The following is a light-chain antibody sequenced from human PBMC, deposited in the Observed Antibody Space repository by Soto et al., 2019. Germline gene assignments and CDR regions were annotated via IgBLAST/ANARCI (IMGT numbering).Light chain of an antibody. CDR1: SSDVGGYNY. CDR3: PRYTRIPYSALFRCR. J-gene: IGLJ6*01. CDR2: DVT. V-gene: IGLV2-11*01. Sequence: QSVLTQPRSVSGSPGQSLTISCTGTSSDVGGYNYVSWYQQHPGKVPKLMIYDVTKRPSGVPDRFSGSKSGNTASLTISGLQSFFLVDQCRPRYTRIPYSALFRCRFG.